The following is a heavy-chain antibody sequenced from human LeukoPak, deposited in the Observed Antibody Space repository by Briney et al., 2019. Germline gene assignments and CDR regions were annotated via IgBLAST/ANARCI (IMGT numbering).Heavy chain of an antibody. D-gene: IGHD2-2*01. CDR1: GRTFSGYY. Sequence: SETLSLTCAVYGRTFSGYYWSWIRQPPGKGLEWIGEINHSGSTNYNPSLKSRVTISVDTSKNQFSLKLSSVTAADTAMYYCVKSNSRYQPWTLDIWGRGTMVTVSS. V-gene: IGHV4-34*08. CDR2: INHSGST. CDR3: VKSNSRYQPWTLDI. J-gene: IGHJ3*02.